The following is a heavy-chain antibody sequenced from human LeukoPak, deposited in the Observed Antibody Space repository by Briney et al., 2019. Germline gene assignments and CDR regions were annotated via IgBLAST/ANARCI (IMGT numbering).Heavy chain of an antibody. J-gene: IGHJ4*02. CDR3: ARVKTVVVPAAEKYYFDY. V-gene: IGHV4-61*01. CDR1: GGSVSSGSYY. CDR2: IYYSGST. D-gene: IGHD2-2*01. Sequence: PSETLSLTCTVSGGSVSSGSYYWSWIRQPPGKGLEWIGYIYYSGSTNYNPSLKSRVTISVDTSKNQFSLKLSSVTAADTAVYYCARVKTVVVPAAEKYYFDYWGQGTLVTVSS.